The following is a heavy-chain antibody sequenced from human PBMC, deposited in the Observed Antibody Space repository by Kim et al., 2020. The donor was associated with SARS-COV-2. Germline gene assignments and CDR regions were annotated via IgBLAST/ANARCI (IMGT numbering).Heavy chain of an antibody. CDR2: ISGSGGST. CDR1: GFTFSSYA. CDR3: ATIAAAGTGIYYYYGMDV. V-gene: IGHV3-23*01. Sequence: GGSLRLSCAASGFTFSSYAMSWVRQAPGKGLEWVSAISGSGGSTYYADSVKGRFTISRDNSKNTLYLQMNSLRAEDTAVYYCATIAAAGTGIYYYYGMDVWGQGTTVTVSS. J-gene: IGHJ6*02. D-gene: IGHD6-13*01.